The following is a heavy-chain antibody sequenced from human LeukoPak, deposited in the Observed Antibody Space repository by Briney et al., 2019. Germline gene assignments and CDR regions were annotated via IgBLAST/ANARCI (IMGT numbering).Heavy chain of an antibody. CDR3: ARDSGGNSGSYSDFDY. D-gene: IGHD1-26*01. Sequence: SVKVSCKASGGTFSSDTISWVRQAPGQGLEWMGGIIPIFGTANYAQKFQGRVTITTDESTSTAYMELSSLRSEDTAVYYCARDSGGNSGSYSDFDYWGQGTLVTVSS. CDR1: GGTFSSDT. J-gene: IGHJ4*02. CDR2: IIPIFGTA. V-gene: IGHV1-69*05.